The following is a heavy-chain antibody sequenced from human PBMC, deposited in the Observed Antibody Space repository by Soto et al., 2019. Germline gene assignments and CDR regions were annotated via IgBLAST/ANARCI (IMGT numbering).Heavy chain of an antibody. D-gene: IGHD6-6*01. CDR1: GFTFSSYA. V-gene: IGHV3-21*01. CDR2: ISGSSSYI. CDR3: ARDGSTIAARRLTYFDY. J-gene: IGHJ4*02. Sequence: EVQLLESGGGLVQPGGSLRLSCAASGFTFSSYAMSWVRQAPGKGLEWVSAISGSSSYIYYADSVKGRFTISRDNAKNSLYLQMNSLRAEDTAVYYCARDGSTIAARRLTYFDYWGQGTLVTVSS.